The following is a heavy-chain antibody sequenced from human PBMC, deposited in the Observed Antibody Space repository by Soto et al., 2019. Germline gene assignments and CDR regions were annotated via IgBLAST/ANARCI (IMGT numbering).Heavy chain of an antibody. D-gene: IGHD5-18*01. CDR2: FSYRGIT. Sequence: PSETLSLTCNVSGDSISRYYFAWIRQPPWKGLEWIASFSYRGITFYNPSLKSRLTTSMDTSKNQLSLRLTSVTAADTAVYYCATDPSGDTPLYRFDPLGQRTLVAVCS. J-gene: IGHJ5*02. CDR3: ATDPSGDTPLYRFDP. CDR1: GDSISRYY. V-gene: IGHV4-59*01.